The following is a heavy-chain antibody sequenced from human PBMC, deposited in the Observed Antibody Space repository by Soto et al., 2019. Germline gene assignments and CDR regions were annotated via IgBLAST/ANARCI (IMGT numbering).Heavy chain of an antibody. CDR2: IYYSGST. D-gene: IGHD2-8*01. Sequence: QVQLQESGPGLVKPSETLSLTGTVSGGSISSYYWSWIRQPPGKGLEWIGYIYYSGSTNYNPSLKSRVTISVDTSNNQFSLKLSSVTDADTAVYYCARTSRVYNWFDPWGQGTLVVVSS. CDR3: ARTSRVYNWFDP. V-gene: IGHV4-59*08. CDR1: GGSISSYY. J-gene: IGHJ5*02.